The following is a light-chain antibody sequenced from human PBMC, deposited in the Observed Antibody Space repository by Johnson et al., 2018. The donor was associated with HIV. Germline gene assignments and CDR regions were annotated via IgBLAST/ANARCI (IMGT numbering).Light chain of an antibody. CDR3: GTWDSSLSAPGYV. J-gene: IGLJ1*01. V-gene: IGLV1-51*01. CDR2: DYN. Sequence: QLVLTQPPSVSAAPGQKVTISCSGSSCDIGNNYVSWHQKFPGAAPKVLIYDYNKRPSGIPDRFSGSKSGTSATLGITGLQTGDEADYYCGTWDSSLSAPGYVFGTGTKVTVL. CDR1: SCDIGNNY.